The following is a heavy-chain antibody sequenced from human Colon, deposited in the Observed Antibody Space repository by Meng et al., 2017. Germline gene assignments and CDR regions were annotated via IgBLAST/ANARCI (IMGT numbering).Heavy chain of an antibody. Sequence: VEAGAEVEEPGALVKVSCKASGYTFTSYDFHWVRQATGQGLEWMGWMNSNGVNTGYAQKFQCRVTLSSNICVSTAYMELRSLRSEDTAMNYCARITIFGEEPLDPWGQGTLVTVSS. CDR1: GYTFTSYD. CDR2: MNSNGVNT. CDR3: ARITIFGEEPLDP. J-gene: IGHJ5*02. V-gene: IGHV1-8*01. D-gene: IGHD3-3*01.